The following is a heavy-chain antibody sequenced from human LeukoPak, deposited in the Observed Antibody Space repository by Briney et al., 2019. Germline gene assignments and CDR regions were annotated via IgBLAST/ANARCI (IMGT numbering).Heavy chain of an antibody. CDR3: ARVFYGDYESLYYFDY. CDR1: GGSISSSSYF. CDR2: IYYSGST. Sequence: SETLSLTCTVSGGSISSSSYFWGWIRQPPGKGLEWIGSIYYSGSTYYNPSLKSRVTISVDTSKNQFSLKLSSVTAADTAVYYCARVFYGDYESLYYFDYWGQGTLVTVSS. V-gene: IGHV4-39*07. J-gene: IGHJ4*02. D-gene: IGHD4-17*01.